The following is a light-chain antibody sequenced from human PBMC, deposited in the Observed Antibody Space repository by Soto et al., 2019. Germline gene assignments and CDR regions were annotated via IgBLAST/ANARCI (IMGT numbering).Light chain of an antibody. CDR2: VLS. V-gene: IGKV1-39*01. CDR3: QQSYSLPYT. CDR1: QTISRN. Sequence: DIQLTQSPSSLSASVGDRVTITCRASQTISRNLNWYQQKPGEAPKLLMYVLSSLKGGVPSRFSGSESGTDYTLTISSLQPDDFATYYCQQSYSLPYTFGQGTKLEIK. J-gene: IGKJ2*01.